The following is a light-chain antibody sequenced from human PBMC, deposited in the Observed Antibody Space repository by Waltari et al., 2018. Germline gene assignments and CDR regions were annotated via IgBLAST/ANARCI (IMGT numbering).Light chain of an antibody. J-gene: IGLJ2*01. CDR3: SSHTTSSTLV. CDR1: SVDVGRYKL. V-gene: IGLV2-14*03. CDR2: DVT. Sequence: QSALTPPASVSGSPGQSITISCNGSSVDVGRYKLVSWYQQHPGKVPKLLIFDVTDRPSGVSDRFSGSKSGNTASLTISGLQPEDEADYYCSSHTTSSTLVFGGGTRVTVL.